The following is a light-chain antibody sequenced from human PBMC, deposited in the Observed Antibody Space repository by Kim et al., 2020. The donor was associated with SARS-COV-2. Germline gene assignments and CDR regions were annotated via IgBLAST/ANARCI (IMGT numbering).Light chain of an antibody. Sequence: GQRVTLSCYGSSSNIGSHYVYWYQQLPRTAPKLLIYENDQRPSGVPDRFSGSKSGTSASLAISGLRSEDEATYYCAAWDDSLTGGVFGGGTQLTVL. CDR3: AAWDDSLTGGV. J-gene: IGLJ3*02. V-gene: IGLV1-47*01. CDR2: END. CDR1: SSNIGSHY.